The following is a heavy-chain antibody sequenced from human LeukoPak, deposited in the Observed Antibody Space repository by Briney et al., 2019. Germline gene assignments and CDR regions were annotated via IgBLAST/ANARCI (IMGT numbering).Heavy chain of an antibody. J-gene: IGHJ4*02. V-gene: IGHV1-3*01. CDR1: GYTFTNYP. CDR2: INAGNGNT. Sequence: ASVKVSCKASGYTFTNYPMHWVRQAPGQRLEWMGWINAGNGNTKYSQKFQGRVTITRDTSASTAYMELSSLTSEDTAVYYCARVWTYCGGDPHFDYWGQGTLVTVSS. CDR3: ARVWTYCGGDPHFDY. D-gene: IGHD2-21*01.